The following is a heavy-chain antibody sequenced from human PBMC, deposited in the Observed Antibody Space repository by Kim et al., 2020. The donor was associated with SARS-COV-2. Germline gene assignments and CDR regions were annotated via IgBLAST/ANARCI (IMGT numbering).Heavy chain of an antibody. J-gene: IGHJ4*02. CDR1: GFTFSSYA. CDR3: ARDQKDFGYCSSTSCYGGDY. Sequence: GGSLRLSCAASGFTFSSYAMHWVRQAPGKGLEWVAVISYDGSNKYYADSVKGRFTISRDNSKNTLYLQMNSLRAEDTAVYYCARDQKDFGYCSSTSCYGGDYWGQGTLVTVSS. D-gene: IGHD2-2*03. V-gene: IGHV3-30*04. CDR2: ISYDGSNK.